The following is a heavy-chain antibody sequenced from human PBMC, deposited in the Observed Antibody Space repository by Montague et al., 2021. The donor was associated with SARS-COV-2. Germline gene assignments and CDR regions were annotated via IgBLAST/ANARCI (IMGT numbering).Heavy chain of an antibody. CDR3: AKTGFSGESWFDP. V-gene: IGHV4-61*02. D-gene: IGHD5-12*01. CDR2: VYTIGST. J-gene: IGHJ5*02. CDR1: GVSISSGTCH. Sequence: TLSLTCTFSGVSISSGTCHWSWILPPAGKGLEWIRCVYTIGSTNYXPCLESRATLSVDTSKNQFSLNLRSVTAADTAVYFCAKTGFSGESWFDPWGQGTLVAVSS.